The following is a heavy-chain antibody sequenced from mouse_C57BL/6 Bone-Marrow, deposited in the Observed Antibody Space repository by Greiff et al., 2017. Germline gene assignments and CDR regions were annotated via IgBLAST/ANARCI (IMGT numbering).Heavy chain of an antibody. CDR2: IDPSDSYT. J-gene: IGHJ3*01. Sequence: QVQLQQPGAELVMPGASVKLSCKASGYTFTSYWMHWVKQRPGQGLEWIGEIDPSDSYTNYNQKFKGKATLTVDTSSSTAYMQLSSLTSEDSAVYYCARGGNGYDGFAYWGQGTLVTVSA. CDR1: GYTFTSYW. V-gene: IGHV1-69*01. D-gene: IGHD2-2*01. CDR3: ARGGNGYDGFAY.